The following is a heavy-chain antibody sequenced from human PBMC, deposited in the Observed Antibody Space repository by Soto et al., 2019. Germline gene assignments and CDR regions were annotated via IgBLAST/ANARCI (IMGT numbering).Heavy chain of an antibody. D-gene: IGHD6-13*01. Sequence: QLQLQESGPGLVKPWETLSLTCTVSGGSISSRSYYWGWIRQPPGKGLEWIGSIYYSGNAYYNPSLESRVAVSVDTSKNQFSLTVTSVTATDTAVYYCARHKDTSSRYLLPDFWGQGTLVTVSS. V-gene: IGHV4-39*01. J-gene: IGHJ4*02. CDR3: ARHKDTSSRYLLPDF. CDR1: GGSISSRSYY. CDR2: IYYSGNA.